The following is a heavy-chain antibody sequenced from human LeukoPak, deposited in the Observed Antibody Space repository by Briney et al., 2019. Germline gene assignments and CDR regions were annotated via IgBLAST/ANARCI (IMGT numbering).Heavy chain of an antibody. D-gene: IGHD3-22*01. V-gene: IGHV3-7*01. CDR2: IKEDGSEK. Sequence: GGSLRLSCAASGFTFSSSWMSWVRQAPGKGLEWVANIKEDGSEKCYVEPVKGRFSISRDNAKNSLYLQMNSLRVEDTAAYYCTRGRLTMTWGQGTLVTVSS. CDR3: TRGRLTMT. CDR1: GFTFSSSW. J-gene: IGHJ5*02.